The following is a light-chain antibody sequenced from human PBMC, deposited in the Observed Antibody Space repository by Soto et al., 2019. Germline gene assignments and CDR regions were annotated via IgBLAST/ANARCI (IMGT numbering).Light chain of an antibody. CDR2: DVS. J-gene: IGLJ2*01. V-gene: IGLV2-14*03. CDR1: SSDVGGYNY. Sequence: QSVLTQPASVSGSPGQSITISCTGTSSDVGGYNYVSWYQQHPGEAPKLMIYDVSNRPSGVSNRFSGSKSGNTASLTISGLQAEDEADYYCSSYTSTFAVVFGGGTKLTVL. CDR3: SSYTSTFAVV.